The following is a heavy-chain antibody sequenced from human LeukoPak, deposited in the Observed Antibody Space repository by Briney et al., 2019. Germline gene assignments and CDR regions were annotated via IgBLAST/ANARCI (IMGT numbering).Heavy chain of an antibody. D-gene: IGHD3-22*01. J-gene: IGHJ4*02. CDR1: GYSFTGYY. CDR2: INPNSGGT. V-gene: IGHV1-2*02. Sequence: ASVKVSFKASGYSFTGYYIHWVRQAPGQGLEWMGWINPNSGGTNYAQKFQGRVTMTRDTSISTAHMELSRLRSDDTAVYYCARGPSYYYDSSGYYSNDYWGQGTLVTVSS. CDR3: ARGPSYYYDSSGYYSNDY.